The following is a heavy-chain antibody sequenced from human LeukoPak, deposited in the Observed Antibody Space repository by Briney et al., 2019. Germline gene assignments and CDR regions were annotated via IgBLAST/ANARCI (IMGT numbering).Heavy chain of an antibody. CDR3: ARGGIVVVPAAIQAYYYYGMDV. CDR1: GYTFTSYY. J-gene: IGHJ6*02. CDR2: INPSGGST. Sequence: GASVKVSCKASGYTFTSYYMHWVRQAPGQGLEWMGIINPSGGSTSYAQKFQGRVTMTRDTSTSTVYMELCSLRSEDTAVYYCARGGIVVVPAAIQAYYYYGMDVWGQGTTVTVSS. V-gene: IGHV1-46*01. D-gene: IGHD2-2*02.